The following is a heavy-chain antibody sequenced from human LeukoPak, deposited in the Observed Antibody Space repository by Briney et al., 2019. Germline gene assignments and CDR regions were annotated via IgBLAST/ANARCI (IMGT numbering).Heavy chain of an antibody. D-gene: IGHD3-10*01. V-gene: IGHV4-59*01. CDR2: IYYSGST. CDR3: ARSSIPTPGPKLDY. Sequence: GYIYYSGSTNYNPSLKSRVTISVDTSKNQFSLKLSSVTAADTAVYYCARSSIPTPGPKLDYWGQGTLVTVSS. J-gene: IGHJ4*02.